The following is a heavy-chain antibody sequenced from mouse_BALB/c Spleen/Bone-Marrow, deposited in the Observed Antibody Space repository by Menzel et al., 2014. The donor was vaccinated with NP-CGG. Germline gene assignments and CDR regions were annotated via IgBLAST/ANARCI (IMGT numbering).Heavy chain of an antibody. CDR2: INSNGGRT. V-gene: IGHV5-6-3*01. J-gene: IGHJ4*01. CDR3: ARDSLLRSLYAMDY. CDR1: GFTFSSYG. Sequence: EVKLMESGGGLVQPGGSLKLSCAASGFTFSSYGMSWVRQTPDKRLELVATINSNGGRTYYPDSVKGRFTISRDNAKNTLYLQMSSPKSEDTATYYCARDSLLRSLYAMDYWGQGTSVTVSS. D-gene: IGHD1-2*01.